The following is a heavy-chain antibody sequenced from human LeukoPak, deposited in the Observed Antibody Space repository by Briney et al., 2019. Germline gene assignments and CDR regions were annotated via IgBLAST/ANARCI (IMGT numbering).Heavy chain of an antibody. Sequence: APVKVSCKASGYSFTDYYVHWVRQAPGQGLEWVGLLNPNSGDTNYAQKFQGGVTMIRDTSINTAYMELSRLRSDDTAVYYCARMYYYGSGTYYGDYWGQGTLVTVSS. CDR1: GYSFTDYY. CDR3: ARMYYYGSGTYYGDY. V-gene: IGHV1-2*02. D-gene: IGHD3-10*01. J-gene: IGHJ4*02. CDR2: LNPNSGDT.